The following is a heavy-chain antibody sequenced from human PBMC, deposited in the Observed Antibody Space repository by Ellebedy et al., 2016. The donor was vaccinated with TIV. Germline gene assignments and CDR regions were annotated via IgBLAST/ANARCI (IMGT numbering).Heavy chain of an antibody. D-gene: IGHD6-13*01. V-gene: IGHV1-2*02. CDR1: GYTFTGYY. J-gene: IGHJ4*02. CDR2: IYPKRGAT. CDR3: ARVGADDF. Sequence: AASVKVSCKASGYTFTGYYIHWVRQAPGQGLEWMGWIYPKRGATRYAQKFQARVTMTSYTSLSTAYMELTNLRLDDTAMYYCARVGADDFWGQGTLITVSS.